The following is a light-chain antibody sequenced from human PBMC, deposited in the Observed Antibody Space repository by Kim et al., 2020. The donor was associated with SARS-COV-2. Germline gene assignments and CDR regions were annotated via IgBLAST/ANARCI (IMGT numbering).Light chain of an antibody. CDR1: SNDFGAYNY. CDR3: SSYTSGNTCV. Sequence: QSALTQPASVSGSPGQSITISCTGTSNDFGAYNYVSWHQQHPGKAPKLTIYDVNNRPSGVSNRFSGSKSGNTASLTISGLQAEDEADYYCSSYTSGNTCVFGTGTKVTVL. V-gene: IGLV2-14*03. CDR2: DVN. J-gene: IGLJ1*01.